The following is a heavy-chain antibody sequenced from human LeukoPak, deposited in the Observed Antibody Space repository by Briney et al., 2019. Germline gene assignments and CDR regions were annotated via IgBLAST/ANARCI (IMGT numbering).Heavy chain of an antibody. CDR2: ISGSGNNI. J-gene: IGHJ4*02. D-gene: IGHD6-6*01. CDR3: ARGGQLVHRY. Sequence: GGSLRLSCAVSGFTFSDYYMSWIRQAPGQGLKWVSYISGSGNNIYYADSVKGRFTISRDNAKNSLYLQINSLRVEDTAMYYCARGGQLVHRYWGQGTLVTVSS. CDR1: GFTFSDYY. V-gene: IGHV3-11*04.